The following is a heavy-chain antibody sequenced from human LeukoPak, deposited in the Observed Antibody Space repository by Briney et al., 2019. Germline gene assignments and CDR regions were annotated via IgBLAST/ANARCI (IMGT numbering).Heavy chain of an antibody. V-gene: IGHV3-30*03. J-gene: IGHJ5*02. CDR1: GFTFSSYG. Sequence: GGSLRLSCAASGFTFSSYGMHWVRQAPGKGLEWVAVISYDGSNKYYADSVKGRFTISRDNSKNTLYLQMNSLRAEDTAVYYCARNWPPVPSWGQGTLVTVSS. CDR3: ARNWPPVPS. CDR2: ISYDGSNK.